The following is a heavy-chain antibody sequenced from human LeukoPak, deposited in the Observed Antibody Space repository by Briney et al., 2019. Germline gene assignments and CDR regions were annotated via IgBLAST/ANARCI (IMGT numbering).Heavy chain of an antibody. CDR3: ARDALVGDDAFDI. V-gene: IGHV3-30*03. J-gene: IGHJ3*02. CDR1: GFTFSSYG. D-gene: IGHD1-26*01. Sequence: GRSLRLSCAASGFTFSSYGMHWVRQAPGKGLEWVAVISYDGSNKYYADSVKGRFTISRDNSKNTLYLQMNSLRAEDTAVYYCARDALVGDDAFDIWGQGTMVTVSS. CDR2: ISYDGSNK.